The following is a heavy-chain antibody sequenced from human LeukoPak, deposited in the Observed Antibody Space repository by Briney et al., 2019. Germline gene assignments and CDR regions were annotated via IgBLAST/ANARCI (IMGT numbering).Heavy chain of an antibody. CDR2: INAGNGDT. V-gene: IGHV1-3*01. CDR3: ARGPRGRPRVVVIRSGYYYYGMDV. Sequence: ASVKVSCKASGYTFTDYAMQWVRQAPGQSLEWMGWINAGNGDTKYSQMFQGRVTITRDTSASTAYMELSSLRSEDTAVYYCARGPRGRPRVVVIRSGYYYYGMDVWGQGTTVTVSS. J-gene: IGHJ6*02. D-gene: IGHD3-22*01. CDR1: GYTFTDYA.